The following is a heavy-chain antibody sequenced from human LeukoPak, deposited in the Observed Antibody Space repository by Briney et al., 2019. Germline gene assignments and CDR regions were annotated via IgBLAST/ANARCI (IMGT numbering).Heavy chain of an antibody. CDR2: INHSGST. V-gene: IGHV4-39*07. J-gene: IGHJ4*02. Sequence: PSETLSLTCTVSGGSISSSSYYWGWIRQPPGKGLEWIGEINHSGSTNYNPSLKSRVTISVDTSKNQFSLKLSSVTAADTAVYYCARPTFGGINQFDYWGQGTLVTVSS. CDR3: ARPTFGGINQFDY. CDR1: GGSISSSSYY. D-gene: IGHD3-16*01.